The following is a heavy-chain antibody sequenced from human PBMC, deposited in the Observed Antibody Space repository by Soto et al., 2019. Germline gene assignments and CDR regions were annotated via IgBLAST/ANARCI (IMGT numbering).Heavy chain of an antibody. CDR1: GYTFTGNY. CDR2: INPNSGGT. CDR3: ARYTMTGDFDY. Sequence: GASVKVSCKDSGYTFTGNYMHWVRQAPGQGLEWMGWINPNSGGTNYAQKFQGWVTMTRDTSISTAYMELSRLRSDDTAVYYCARYTMTGDFDYWGQGTLVTVSS. J-gene: IGHJ4*02. V-gene: IGHV1-2*04. D-gene: IGHD3-22*01.